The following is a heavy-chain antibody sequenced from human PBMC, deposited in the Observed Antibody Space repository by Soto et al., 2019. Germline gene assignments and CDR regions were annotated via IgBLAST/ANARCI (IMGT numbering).Heavy chain of an antibody. J-gene: IGHJ4*02. CDR2: ISGSGGST. D-gene: IGHD3-3*01. V-gene: IGHV3-23*01. Sequence: EVQLLESGGGLVQPGGSLRLSCAASGFTFSSYAMSWVRQAPGKGLELVSPISGSGGSTYYADSVKGRFTISRDNSRNTLYLQMNSLRAEDTAVYYCAKGGSFGVVTIFDSWGQGTLVTVSS. CDR3: AKGGSFGVVTIFDS. CDR1: GFTFSSYA.